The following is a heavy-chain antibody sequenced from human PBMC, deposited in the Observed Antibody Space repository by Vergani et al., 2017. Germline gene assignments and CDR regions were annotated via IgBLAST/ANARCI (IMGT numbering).Heavy chain of an antibody. CDR1: GASIRSSNYY. J-gene: IGHJ5*02. Sequence: QLQLQESGPGLVKPSATLSLTCSVSGASIRSSNYYWGWIRQPPGKGLEWIAGIYYSGSTYYNPSLKSRVTISVDPSKNQFSLKLSSVTAADTAVYFCSGHSTVEWLVKLGWIDPWGQGILVTVSS. CDR3: SGHSTVEWLVKLGWIDP. V-gene: IGHV4-39*01. D-gene: IGHD6-19*01. CDR2: IYYSGST.